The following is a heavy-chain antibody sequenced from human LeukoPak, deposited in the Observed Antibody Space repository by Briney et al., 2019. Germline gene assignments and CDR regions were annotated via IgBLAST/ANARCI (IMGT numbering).Heavy chain of an antibody. V-gene: IGHV4-59*08. D-gene: IGHD1-26*01. CDR2: VSKTGDT. CDR1: GGSLTTHY. Sequence: SETLSLTCTVSGGSLTTHYWAWLRQPPGKGLEWIGFVSKTGDTNSNPSLKSRVTISVDTSKNTFSLQLSSLTAADTAVYLCARRGAPSKLYYLDSWGQGTLVTVSS. CDR3: ARRGAPSKLYYLDS. J-gene: IGHJ4*02.